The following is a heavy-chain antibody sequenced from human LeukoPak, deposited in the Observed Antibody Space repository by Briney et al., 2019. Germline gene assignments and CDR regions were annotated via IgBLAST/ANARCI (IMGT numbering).Heavy chain of an antibody. CDR3: ARAPRWFGELSGYFDY. CDR2: TIPIFGTA. V-gene: IGHV1-69*06. Sequence: SVKVSCKASGGTFSSYAISWVRQAPGQGLEWMGGTIPIFGTANYAQKFQGRVTITADKSTSTAYMELSSLRSEDTAVYYCARAPRWFGELSGYFDYWGQGTLVTVSS. CDR1: GGTFSSYA. D-gene: IGHD3-10*01. J-gene: IGHJ4*02.